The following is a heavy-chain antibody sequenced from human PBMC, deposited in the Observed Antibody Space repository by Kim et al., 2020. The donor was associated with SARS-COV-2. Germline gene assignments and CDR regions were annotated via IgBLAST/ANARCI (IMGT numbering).Heavy chain of an antibody. D-gene: IGHD3-3*01. CDR3: AEKGSYYDFSTGFDY. CDR2: VYYSGNT. V-gene: IGHV4-39*02. J-gene: IGHJ4*02. Sequence: SETLSLSCTVSGESIITSTYYWGWVRQPPGKGLEWIGSVYYSGNTYYNPSLKSRVTISVDTSTNHLSLRLTSVTAADTAVYYCAEKGSYYDFSTGFDYWGPGTLVTVSS. CDR1: GESIITSTYY.